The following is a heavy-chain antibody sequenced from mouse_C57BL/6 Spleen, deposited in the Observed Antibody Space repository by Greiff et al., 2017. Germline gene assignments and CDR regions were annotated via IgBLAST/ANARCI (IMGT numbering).Heavy chain of an antibody. CDR3: ARSSRAVYFDY. J-gene: IGHJ2*01. D-gene: IGHD3-1*01. CDR1: GYAFTNYL. CDR2: INPGSGGT. V-gene: IGHV1-54*01. Sequence: QVQLQQSGAELVRPGTSVKVSCKASGYAFTNYLIEWVKQRPGQGLEWIGVINPGSGGTNYNEKFKGKATLTADKSSSTAYMQLSSLTSEDSAVYFCARSSRAVYFDYWGQGTTLTVSS.